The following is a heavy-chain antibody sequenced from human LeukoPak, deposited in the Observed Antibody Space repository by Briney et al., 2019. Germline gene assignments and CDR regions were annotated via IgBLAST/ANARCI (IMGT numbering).Heavy chain of an antibody. CDR3: ARVTYYHILTGSYSGGDFDH. V-gene: IGHV1-8*01. CDR2: VNPNSGNT. J-gene: IGHJ4*02. D-gene: IGHD3-9*01. CDR1: GYTFTSYD. Sequence: ASVMVSRKASGYTFTSYDINWVRQATGQGLEWMGWVNPNSGNTGFAQKFQGRVTMTRNTSISTAYMELSSLRSEDTAVYYCARVTYYHILTGSYSGGDFDHWGQGTLVTVSS.